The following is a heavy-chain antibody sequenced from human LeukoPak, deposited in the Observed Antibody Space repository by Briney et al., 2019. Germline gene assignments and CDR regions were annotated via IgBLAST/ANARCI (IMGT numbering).Heavy chain of an antibody. D-gene: IGHD2-8*01. J-gene: IGHJ4*02. V-gene: IGHV1-2*04. CDR2: INPNSGGT. CDR3: AREGYCTNGVCYSGLGY. CDR1: GYTFTGYY. Sequence: GASVKVSCKASGYTFTGYYMHWVRQAPGQGLEWMGWINPNSGGTNYAQKFQGWVTMTRDTSISTAYMELSRLRSDDTAVYYCAREGYCTNGVCYSGLGYWGQGTLVTVSS.